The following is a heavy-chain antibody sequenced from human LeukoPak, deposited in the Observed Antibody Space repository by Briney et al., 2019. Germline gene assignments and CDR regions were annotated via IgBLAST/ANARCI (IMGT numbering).Heavy chain of an antibody. D-gene: IGHD3-16*02. J-gene: IGHJ4*02. CDR3: ASFPGDYVWGSYRYDFDY. CDR1: GYTFTGYY. Sequence: GASVKVSCKASGYTFTGYYMHWVRQAPGQGLEWMGWINPNSGGTNYAQKFQGRVTMTRDTSISTAYMELSRLRSDDTAVYYCASFPGDYVWGSYRYDFDYWGQGTLVTVSS. CDR2: INPNSGGT. V-gene: IGHV1-2*02.